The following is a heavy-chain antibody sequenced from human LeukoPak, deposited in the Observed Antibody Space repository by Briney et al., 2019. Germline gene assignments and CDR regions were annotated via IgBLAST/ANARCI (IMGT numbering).Heavy chain of an antibody. D-gene: IGHD6-13*01. CDR2: LYNSGST. CDR1: GGSISNYY. J-gene: IGHJ5*02. Sequence: ETLSLTCTVSGGSISNYYWSWIRQPAGKGLEWIGRLYNSGSTKYNPSLKSRVTMSIDTSKNEFYLKLTSVTAADTAVYYCARAYIAAAGMGWFDPWGQGTLVTVSS. CDR3: ARAYIAAAGMGWFDP. V-gene: IGHV4-4*07.